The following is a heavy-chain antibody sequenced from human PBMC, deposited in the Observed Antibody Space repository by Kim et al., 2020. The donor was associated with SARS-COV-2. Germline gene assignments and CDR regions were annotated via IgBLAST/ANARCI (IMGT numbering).Heavy chain of an antibody. J-gene: IGHJ4*02. Sequence: SETLSLTCAVYGGSFSGYYWSWIRQPPGKGLEWIGEINHSGSTNYNPSLKSRVTISVDTSKNQFSLKLSSVTAADTAVYYCARMIYSYGFFDYWGQGTLV. D-gene: IGHD5-18*01. CDR1: GGSFSGYY. CDR3: ARMIYSYGFFDY. V-gene: IGHV4-34*01. CDR2: INHSGST.